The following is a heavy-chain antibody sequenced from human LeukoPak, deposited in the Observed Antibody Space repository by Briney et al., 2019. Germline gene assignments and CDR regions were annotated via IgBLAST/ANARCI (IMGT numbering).Heavy chain of an antibody. V-gene: IGHV3-30*02. J-gene: IGHJ6*03. CDR1: GFTFSSYG. CDR2: IRYDGSNK. Sequence: GGSLRLSCAASGFTFSSYGMHWVRQAPGKGLEWVAFIRYDGSNKYYADSVKGRFTISRDNSKNTLYLQMNSLRAEDTAVYYCAKVAVAGTRSKYYYYYMDVWGKGTTVTISS. D-gene: IGHD6-19*01. CDR3: AKVAVAGTRSKYYYYYMDV.